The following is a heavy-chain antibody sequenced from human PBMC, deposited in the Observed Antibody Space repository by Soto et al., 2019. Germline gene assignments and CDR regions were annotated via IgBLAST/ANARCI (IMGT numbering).Heavy chain of an antibody. J-gene: IGHJ4*02. V-gene: IGHV3-23*01. CDR2: ILHIGDSA. Sequence: DVQLLESGGGLVQPGGCLRLSCVASGFSFSANAMTWVRQAPGKGLEWVSSILHIGDSAYYADSVKGRFTISRDNSKSTLYLQMNSLRAEDTAVYYCARRGLSNNDYWGQGTLVTVSS. CDR3: ARRGLSNNDY. CDR1: GFSFSANA. D-gene: IGHD1-1*01.